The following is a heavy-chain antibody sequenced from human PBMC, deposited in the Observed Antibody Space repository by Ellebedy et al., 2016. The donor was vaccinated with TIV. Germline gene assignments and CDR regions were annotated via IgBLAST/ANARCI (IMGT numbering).Heavy chain of an antibody. J-gene: IGHJ6*02. CDR2: IIPIFGTA. CDR1: GGTFSSYA. CDR3: ARDAHPTVTTRYYGMDV. V-gene: IGHV1-69*13. D-gene: IGHD4-17*01. Sequence: SVKVSCXASGGTFSSYAISWVRQAPGQGLEWMGGIIPIFGTANYAQKFQGRVTITADESTSTAYMELSSLRSEDTAVYYCARDAHPTVTTRYYGMDVWGQGTTVTVSS.